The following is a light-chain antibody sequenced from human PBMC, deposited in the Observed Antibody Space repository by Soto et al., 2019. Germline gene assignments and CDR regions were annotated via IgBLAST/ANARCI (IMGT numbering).Light chain of an antibody. Sequence: DIQVTQSPSTLSSSVAERFTITCWASQSIGTWLAWYQQKPGKAPKLLIYDASSLESGVPQRFSGSGSGTEFTLTISSLQPDDFATYYCQQYNSYSWTFGQGTKVDI. J-gene: IGKJ1*01. V-gene: IGKV1-5*01. CDR1: QSIGTW. CDR2: DAS. CDR3: QQYNSYSWT.